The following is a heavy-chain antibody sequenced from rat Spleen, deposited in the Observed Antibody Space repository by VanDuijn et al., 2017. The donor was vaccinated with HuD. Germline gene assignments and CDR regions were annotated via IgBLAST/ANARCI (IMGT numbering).Heavy chain of an antibody. D-gene: IGHD4-3*01. V-gene: IGHV5-31*01. CDR2: ITYDAFST. Sequence: EVQLVESGGGLVQPGRSLKLSCVASGFTFNNYWMTWVSQAPKKGLEWVASITYDAFSTNYRDSVKGRFTISRDNAKSTLYLQIDSLRSEDTATYYCVREEFGVRDWGQGVMVTVSS. CDR3: VREEFGVRD. CDR1: GFTFNNYW. J-gene: IGHJ2*01.